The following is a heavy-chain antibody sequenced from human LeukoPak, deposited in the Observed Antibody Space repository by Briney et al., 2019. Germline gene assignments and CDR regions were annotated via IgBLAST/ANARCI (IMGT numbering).Heavy chain of an antibody. Sequence: GGSLRLSCAASGFTFSSYSMNWVRQAPGKGLEWVSSISSSSSYIYYADSVKGRFTISRDNSKNTLYLQMNSLRAEDTAVYYCASHTAYYWYFDLWGRGTLVTVSS. CDR2: ISSSSSYI. V-gene: IGHV3-21*04. CDR1: GFTFSSYS. D-gene: IGHD2-2*02. CDR3: ASHTAYYWYFDL. J-gene: IGHJ2*01.